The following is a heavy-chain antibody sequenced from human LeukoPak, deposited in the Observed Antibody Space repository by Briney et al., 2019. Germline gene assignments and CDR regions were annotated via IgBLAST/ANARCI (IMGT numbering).Heavy chain of an antibody. CDR2: ISGSDNST. D-gene: IGHD2-2*01. CDR1: GFAFTNAW. J-gene: IGHJ4*02. V-gene: IGHV3-23*01. Sequence: PGGSLRLSCAASGFAFTNAWMNWVRQAPGKGLEWVSSISGSDNSTYYADSVKGRFTISRDNSKNTLYLQMNSLRAEDTAVYYCAKAPPYCSSTSCYVVDYWGQGTLVTVSS. CDR3: AKAPPYCSSTSCYVVDY.